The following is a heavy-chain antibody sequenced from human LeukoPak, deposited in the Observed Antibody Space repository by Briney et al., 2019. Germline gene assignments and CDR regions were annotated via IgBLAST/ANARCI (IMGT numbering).Heavy chain of an antibody. V-gene: IGHV5-51*01. D-gene: IGHD5-24*01. CDR2: IYPGDSDT. CDR1: GYSFTSYW. J-gene: IGHJ4*02. CDR3: ASGSGMAKTSTNFDY. Sequence: GESLKISCKGSGYSFTSYWIGWVRQMPGKGLEWMGIIYPGDSDTRYSPSFQGQVTISADKSISTAYLQWSSLKASDTAMYYCASGSGMAKTSTNFDYWGQGTLVTVSS.